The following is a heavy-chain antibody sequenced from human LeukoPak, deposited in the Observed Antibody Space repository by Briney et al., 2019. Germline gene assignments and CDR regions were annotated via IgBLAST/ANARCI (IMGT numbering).Heavy chain of an antibody. CDR2: ISYDESNK. J-gene: IGHJ4*02. V-gene: IGHV3-30-3*01. CDR1: GFTFSSHT. D-gene: IGHD3-10*01. Sequence: GGSLRLSCAASGFTFSSHTMHWVRQAPGKGLEWVAVISYDESNKYYADSVKGRFTISRDNSKNTLYLQMNSLRAEDTAVYYCARKLWFGEKPFDYWGQGTLVTVSS. CDR3: ARKLWFGEKPFDY.